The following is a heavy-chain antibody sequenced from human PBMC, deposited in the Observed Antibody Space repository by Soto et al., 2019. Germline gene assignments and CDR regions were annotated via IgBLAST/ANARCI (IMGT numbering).Heavy chain of an antibody. Sequence: GESLQISCKGSQYKFSNHWIAWVRQMPGKGLEWMGTIYPDDSDTRYSPSFQGQVTISADKSISTAYLQWSSLKASDTAMYYCARRPLYSSGSHIFDYWGQGTGLTLAS. CDR2: IYPDDSDT. CDR1: QYKFSNHW. V-gene: IGHV5-51*01. J-gene: IGHJ4*02. CDR3: ARRPLYSSGSHIFDY. D-gene: IGHD6-19*01.